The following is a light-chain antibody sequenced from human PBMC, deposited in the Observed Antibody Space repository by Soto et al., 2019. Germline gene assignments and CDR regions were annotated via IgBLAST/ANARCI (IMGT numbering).Light chain of an antibody. V-gene: IGKV3-20*01. CDR3: QQFGGSPT. J-gene: IGKJ5*01. Sequence: EIVLTQSPATPSLSPGQRATLSCRASQSVSSFLSRGQAPRLLIFGASNRATGIPVRVSGSGSGTDFTLTISRLEPEDFAVYYCQQFGGSPTFAQGTRLEIK. CDR1: QSVSSF. CDR2: GAS.